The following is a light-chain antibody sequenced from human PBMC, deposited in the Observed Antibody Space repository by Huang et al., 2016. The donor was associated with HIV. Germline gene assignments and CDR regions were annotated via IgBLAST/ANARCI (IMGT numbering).Light chain of an antibody. Sequence: DIQMTQSPSSLSASVGDRGTITCRASQDIRNSLAWYQQKPGKGTKLLLYAAPKLESGVPSRFSGGGSGAGYTLTISSLQPEDSATYYCQQYHRRLCTFGQGTKVEIK. CDR2: AAP. J-gene: IGKJ1*01. CDR3: QQYHRRLCT. V-gene: IGKV1-NL1*01. CDR1: QDIRNS.